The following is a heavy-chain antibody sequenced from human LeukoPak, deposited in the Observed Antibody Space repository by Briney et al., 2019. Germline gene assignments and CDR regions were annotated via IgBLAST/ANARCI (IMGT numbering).Heavy chain of an antibody. Sequence: GGSLRLSCAASGFTFSSYSMNWVRQAPGKGLEWVSYINSGSSYMYYPDSVKGRFTISRDNAKNSLYLQMDSLRDEDTAVYYCAREDDDWGPNTFDVWGQVTVVTVSS. CDR2: INSGSSYM. D-gene: IGHD7-27*01. J-gene: IGHJ3*01. CDR1: GFTFSSYS. CDR3: AREDDDWGPNTFDV. V-gene: IGHV3-48*02.